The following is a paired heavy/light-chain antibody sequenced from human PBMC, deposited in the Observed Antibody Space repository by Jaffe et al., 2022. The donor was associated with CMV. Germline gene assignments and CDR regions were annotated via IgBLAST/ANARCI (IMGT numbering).Light chain of an antibody. CDR2: DAS. V-gene: IGKV3-11*01. CDR3: QQRSRWPRT. Sequence: EIVLTQSPATLSLSPGERATLSCRASQSIGTSLGWYQQKAGQAPRLLIHDASNRATGIPARFSGSGSGTEFTLTISSLEPEDFVVYYCQQRSRWPRTFGQGTKVEIK. CDR1: QSIGTS. J-gene: IGKJ1*01.
Heavy chain of an antibody. CDR3: AKDGWLTENY. V-gene: IGHV3-23*04. CDR2: ISGTSSDI. Sequence: EVQLVESGPGLVQPGGSLRLSCVVSGFTFSRYVMTWVRLAPGKGLEWISAISGTSSDIYYADSVKGRFTISRDNSKNTLYLQINGLRVEDTAIYYCAKDGWLTENYWGQGTLVTVSS. CDR1: GFTFSRYV. D-gene: IGHD6-19*01. J-gene: IGHJ4*02.